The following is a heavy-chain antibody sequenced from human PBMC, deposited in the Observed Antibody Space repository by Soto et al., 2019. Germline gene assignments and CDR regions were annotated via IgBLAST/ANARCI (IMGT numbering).Heavy chain of an antibody. CDR2: ISSRGGTM. Sequence: GVLRLSCAASGFTFSNHDMNWVRQAPGKGLEWVSYISSRGGTMYYADSVKGRFTVSRDSARNSLYLQMNSLGAEDTAVYYCARVATLYYYSLDVWGQGATVTVSS. V-gene: IGHV3-48*03. J-gene: IGHJ6*02. CDR1: GFTFSNHD. CDR3: ARVATLYYYSLDV. D-gene: IGHD5-12*01.